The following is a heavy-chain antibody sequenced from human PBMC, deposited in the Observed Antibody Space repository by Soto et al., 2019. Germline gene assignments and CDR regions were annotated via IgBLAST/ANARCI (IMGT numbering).Heavy chain of an antibody. CDR3: ARARRKAIEADGTRWFDS. V-gene: IGHV4-61*01. D-gene: IGHD6-13*01. CDR1: GGSVSSGSYY. J-gene: IGHJ5*01. Sequence: PSETLSLTCTVSGGSVSSGSYYWSWIRQPPGKGLEWIGYIYYSGSTNYNPSLKSRVTISVDTSKNQFSLKLSSVTAADTAVYYCARARRKAIEADGTRWFDSWGQGTLVTVSS. CDR2: IYYSGST.